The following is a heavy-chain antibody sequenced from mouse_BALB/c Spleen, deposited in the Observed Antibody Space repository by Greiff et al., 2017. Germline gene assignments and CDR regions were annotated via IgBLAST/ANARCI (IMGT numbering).Heavy chain of an antibody. CDR2: ISSGGGST. Sequence: EVHLVESGGGLVKPGGSLKLSCAASGFAFSSYDMSWVRQTPEKRLEWVAYISSGGGSTYYPDTVKGRFTISRDNAKNTLYLQMSSLKSEDTAMYYCARPGNGNDPWFAYWGQGTLVTVSA. CDR3: ARPGNGNDPWFAY. V-gene: IGHV5-12-1*01. D-gene: IGHD2-1*01. J-gene: IGHJ3*01. CDR1: GFAFSSYD.